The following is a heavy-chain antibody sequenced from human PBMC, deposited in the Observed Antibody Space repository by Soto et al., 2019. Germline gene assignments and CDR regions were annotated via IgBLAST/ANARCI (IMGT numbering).Heavy chain of an antibody. V-gene: IGHV1-58*01. CDR2: IVVGSGNT. Sequence: ASVKVSCKASGFTFTSSAVQWVRQARGQRLEWIGWIVVGSGNTNYAQKFQERVTITRDMSTSTAYMELSSLRSEDTAVYYCAADSLGSSGWSIGDYWGQGTLVTVSS. J-gene: IGHJ4*02. CDR3: AADSLGSSGWSIGDY. D-gene: IGHD6-19*01. CDR1: GFTFTSSA.